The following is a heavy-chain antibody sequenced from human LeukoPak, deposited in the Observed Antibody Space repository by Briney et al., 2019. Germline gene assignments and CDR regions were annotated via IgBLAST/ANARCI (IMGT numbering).Heavy chain of an antibody. CDR3: ARASVVVVTGYFDY. CDR2: ISYDGSNK. V-gene: IGHV3-30-3*01. Sequence: AGGSLRLSCAASGFTFSSYAMHWVRQAPGKGLEWVAVISYDGSNKYYADSVKGRFTISRDNSKNTLYLQMNSLRAEDTAVYYCARASVVVVTGYFDYWGQGTLVTVSS. D-gene: IGHD2-15*01. CDR1: GFTFSSYA. J-gene: IGHJ4*02.